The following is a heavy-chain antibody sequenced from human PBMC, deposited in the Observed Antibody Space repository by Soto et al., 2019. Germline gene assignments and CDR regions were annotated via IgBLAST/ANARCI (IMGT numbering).Heavy chain of an antibody. CDR3: ARDLHDFWTTYGMDV. CDR2: ISAYNGNT. Sequence: ASVKVSCKASGYTFTSYGISWVRQAPGQGLEWMGWISAYNGNTNYAQKLQGRVTMTTDTSTSTAYMELRSLRSDDTAVYYCARDLHDFWTTYGMDVWGQGTTVTVSS. V-gene: IGHV1-18*01. J-gene: IGHJ6*02. CDR1: GYTFTSYG. D-gene: IGHD3-3*01.